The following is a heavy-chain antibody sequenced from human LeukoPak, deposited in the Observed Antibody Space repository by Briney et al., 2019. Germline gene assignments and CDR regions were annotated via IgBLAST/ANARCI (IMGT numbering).Heavy chain of an antibody. Sequence: GGSLRLSCAASGFTFSSYSMNWVRQAPGKGLEWVSSISSSSSYIYYADSVKGRFTISRDNAKNSLYLQMNSLRAEDTAVYYCARVYRGNNWNCRYYYYYGMDVWGQGTTVTVSS. D-gene: IGHD1-7*01. CDR1: GFTFSSYS. CDR3: ARVYRGNNWNCRYYYYYGMDV. J-gene: IGHJ6*02. CDR2: ISSSSSYI. V-gene: IGHV3-21*01.